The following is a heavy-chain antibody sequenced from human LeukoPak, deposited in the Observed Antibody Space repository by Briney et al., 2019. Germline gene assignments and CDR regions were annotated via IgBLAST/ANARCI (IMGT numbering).Heavy chain of an antibody. D-gene: IGHD3/OR15-3a*01. CDR3: AKDTPDGTGWYFDL. J-gene: IGHJ2*01. V-gene: IGHV3-9*01. CDR1: GFTFSSYS. Sequence: PGGSLRLSCPASGFTFSSYSMNWVRQAPGKGLEWVSRISWNSGSIGYADSVKGRFTISRDNAKNSLYLQMNSLRAEATALYDCAKDTPDGTGWYFDLWGRGTLVTVSS. CDR2: ISWNSGSI.